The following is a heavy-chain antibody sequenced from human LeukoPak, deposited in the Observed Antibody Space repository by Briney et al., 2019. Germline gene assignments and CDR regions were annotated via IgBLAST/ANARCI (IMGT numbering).Heavy chain of an antibody. CDR2: INAGNGNT. D-gene: IGHD2-21*02. CDR1: GYTFTSYA. V-gene: IGHV1-3*01. J-gene: IGHJ5*02. Sequence: ASVKVSCKASGYTFTSYAMHWVRQAPGQRLEWMGWINAGNGNTNYAQKLQGRVTMTADTSTSTAYMELRSLRSDDTAVYYCARASIVVVTAIWFDPWGQGTLVTVSS. CDR3: ARASIVVVTAIWFDP.